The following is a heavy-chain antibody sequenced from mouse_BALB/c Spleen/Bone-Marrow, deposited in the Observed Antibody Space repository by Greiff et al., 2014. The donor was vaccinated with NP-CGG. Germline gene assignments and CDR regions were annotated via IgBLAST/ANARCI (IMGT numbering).Heavy chain of an antibody. CDR3: ARRVHYYGFYFDY. D-gene: IGHD1-2*01. V-gene: IGHV1S56*01. J-gene: IGHJ2*01. CDR1: GYTFTSYY. Sequence: VQLVESGPELVKPGASVRISCKASGYTFTSYYIHWVKQRPGQGLEWIGWIYPGNVNTKYNEKFKGKATLTADKSSSTAYMQLSSLTSEDSAVYFCARRVHYYGFYFDYWGQGTTPTVSS. CDR2: IYPGNVNT.